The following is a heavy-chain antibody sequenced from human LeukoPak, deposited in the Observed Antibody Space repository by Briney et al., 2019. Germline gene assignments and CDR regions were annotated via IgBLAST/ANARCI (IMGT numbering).Heavy chain of an antibody. V-gene: IGHV3-9*01. Sequence: TGGSLRISCRASGFPFNDYAMHWVRQATGKGPEWVSSIRWNTGHIDYADSLQGRVTISRDDAKKSLYLQMNTPTIYDTTFFFFKQKTAYEILTGTNFDYWGQGTLVTVSS. D-gene: IGHD3-9*01. CDR2: IRWNTGHI. J-gene: IGHJ4*02. CDR1: GFPFNDYA. CDR3: KQKTAYEILTGTNFDY.